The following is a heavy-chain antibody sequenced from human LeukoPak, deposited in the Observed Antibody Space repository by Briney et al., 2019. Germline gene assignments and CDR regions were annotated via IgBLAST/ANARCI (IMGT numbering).Heavy chain of an antibody. CDR1: GYTFTGYY. CDR2: IIPILGIA. Sequence: ASVKVSCKASGYTFTGYYMHWVRQAPGQGLEWMGRIIPILGIANYAQKFQGRVTITADKSTSTAYMELSSLRSEDTAVYYCARIGYGGNAFDYWGQGTLVTVSS. D-gene: IGHD4-23*01. V-gene: IGHV1-69*02. J-gene: IGHJ4*02. CDR3: ARIGYGGNAFDY.